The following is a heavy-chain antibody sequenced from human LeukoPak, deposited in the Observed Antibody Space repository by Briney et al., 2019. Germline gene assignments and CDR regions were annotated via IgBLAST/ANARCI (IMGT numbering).Heavy chain of an antibody. CDR3: ARHGEDSSGWASYY. Sequence: SETLSLTCAVYGGSFSGYYWSWIRQPPGKGLEWIGEINHSGSTNYNPSLKSRVTISVDTSKNQFSLKLSSVTAADTAVYYCARHGEDSSGWASYYWGQGTLVTVSS. V-gene: IGHV4-34*01. J-gene: IGHJ4*02. D-gene: IGHD6-19*01. CDR1: GGSFSGYY. CDR2: INHSGST.